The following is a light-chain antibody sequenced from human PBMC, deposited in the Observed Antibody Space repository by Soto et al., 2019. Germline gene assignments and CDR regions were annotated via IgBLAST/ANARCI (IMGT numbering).Light chain of an antibody. V-gene: IGKV3-20*01. CDR1: QSVSSNY. CDR3: QQYGSSPRALT. CDR2: GAS. J-gene: IGKJ4*01. Sequence: EIVLTQSPGTLSLSPGERATLSCRASQSVSSNYLAWYQQKPGQAPRLLIYGASSRATGIPDRFSGSGSGTDFTLTISRLEPEDFAVYYCQQYGSSPRALTFGGGTKVEIE.